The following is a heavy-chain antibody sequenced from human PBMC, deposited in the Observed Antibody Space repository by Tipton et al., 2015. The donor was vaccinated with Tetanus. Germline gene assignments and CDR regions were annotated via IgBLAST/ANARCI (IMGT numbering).Heavy chain of an antibody. V-gene: IGHV4-34*01. CDR2: VHPRGST. Sequence: TLSLTCAVYGGSFSGSYWSWVRQPPGKGLEWIGEVHPRGSTNYNPSLKSRVTISLDTSKTHFYLNLSSVTAADTAVYYCARIHDYWSGYFDFWGQGALVTVSP. CDR1: GGSFSGSY. CDR3: ARIHDYWSGYFDF. D-gene: IGHD3-3*01. J-gene: IGHJ4*02.